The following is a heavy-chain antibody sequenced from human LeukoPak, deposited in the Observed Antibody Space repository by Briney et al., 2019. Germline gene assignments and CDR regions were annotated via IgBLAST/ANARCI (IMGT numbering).Heavy chain of an antibody. V-gene: IGHV4-61*01. J-gene: IGHJ4*02. CDR2: IYYIGRT. CDR3: ARGQYSGSCFDN. CDR1: GGSISSSSYY. D-gene: IGHD1-26*01. Sequence: PSETLSLTCTVSGGSISSSSYYWSWIRQPPGKGLEWIGYIYYIGRTNYNPSLKSRVTILVDTSKNQFSLKVSSVTAADTAVYYCARGQYSGSCFDNWGQGSLVTVSS.